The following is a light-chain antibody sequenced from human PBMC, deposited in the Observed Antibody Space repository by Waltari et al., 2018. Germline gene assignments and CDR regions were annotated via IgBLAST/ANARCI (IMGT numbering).Light chain of an antibody. CDR1: QTLTTY. CDR2: DAS. CDR3: QQTVTNPFVT. Sequence: DIQMTQSPSSLSASVGDRVTITCRAGQTLTTYLKWYQQKPGKAPRLLIYDASSLQSGVPSRFSGSGSGTEFTLTITSLQPEDFATYYCQQTVTNPFVTFGGGTKVEVK. V-gene: IGKV1-39*01. J-gene: IGKJ4*01.